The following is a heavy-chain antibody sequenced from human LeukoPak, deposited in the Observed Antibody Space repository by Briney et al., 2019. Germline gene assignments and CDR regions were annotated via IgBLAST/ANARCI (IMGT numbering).Heavy chain of an antibody. V-gene: IGHV5-51*01. J-gene: IGHJ4*02. CDR3: ARLTYYYGSGSYWPGYFDY. CDR2: IYPGDSDT. D-gene: IGHD3-10*01. Sequence: GGSLQISCKGSGYIFTSYWIGWVRQMPGKGLEWMGIIYPGDSDTRYSPSFQGQVTISVDKSISTAYLQWSSLKASDTAMYYCARLTYYYGSGSYWPGYFDYWGQGTLVTVSS. CDR1: GYIFTSYW.